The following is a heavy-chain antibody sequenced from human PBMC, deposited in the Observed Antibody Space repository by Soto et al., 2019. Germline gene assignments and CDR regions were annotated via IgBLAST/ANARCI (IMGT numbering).Heavy chain of an antibody. D-gene: IGHD5-12*01. CDR1: GDSVSSDGYY. Sequence: SETLSLTCTVSGDSVSSDGYYWGWIRQHPGKGLEWIGYIYYSGTTYYNPSLKSRVTISVDTSKNQFSLNLHSVTAADTAVYYCARGIPGYSGYDYGVFDYWGQGTLVTVSS. V-gene: IGHV4-31*03. CDR2: IYYSGTT. CDR3: ARGIPGYSGYDYGVFDY. J-gene: IGHJ4*02.